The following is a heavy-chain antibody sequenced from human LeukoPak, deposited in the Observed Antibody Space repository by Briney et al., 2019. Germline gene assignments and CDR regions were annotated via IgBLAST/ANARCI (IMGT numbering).Heavy chain of an antibody. J-gene: IGHJ4*02. Sequence: GRSLTLSCAASGFTFSSYGMHWVRQAPGKGLEWVAVISYDGSNKYYADSVKGRFTISRDNSKNTLYLQMNSLRAEDTAVYYCAKTYYDSSGTPDYWGQGTLVTVSS. D-gene: IGHD3-22*01. CDR1: GFTFSSYG. CDR3: AKTYYDSSGTPDY. CDR2: ISYDGSNK. V-gene: IGHV3-30*18.